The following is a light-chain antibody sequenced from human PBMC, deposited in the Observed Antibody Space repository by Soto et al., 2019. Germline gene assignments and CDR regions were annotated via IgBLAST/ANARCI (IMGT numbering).Light chain of an antibody. CDR2: EVS. V-gene: IGLV2-14*01. J-gene: IGLJ1*01. CDR3: SSYTSSSTLV. CDR1: SSDVGGYNY. Sequence: QSALTQPASVSGSPGQSITISCTGTSSDVGGYNYVSWYQQYPGKVPKLMIYEVSNRPSGVSSRVSGSKSGDTASLTISGLQPEDEADYYCSSYTSSSTLVFGTGTKLTVL.